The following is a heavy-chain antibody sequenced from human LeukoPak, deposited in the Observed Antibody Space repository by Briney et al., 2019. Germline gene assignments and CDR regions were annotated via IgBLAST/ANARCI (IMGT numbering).Heavy chain of an antibody. CDR2: IIPIFGTA. V-gene: IGHV1-69*06. D-gene: IGHD6-13*01. J-gene: IGHJ5*02. CDR3: ARVPSGGSSWYNWFDP. CDR1: GGTFSSYA. Sequence: ASVKVSCKASGGTFSSYAISWVRQAPGQGLEWMGGIIPIFGTANYAQKFQGRVTITADKSTSTAYMELSSLRSEDTAVYYCARVPSGGSSWYNWFDPWGQGTLVTVSS.